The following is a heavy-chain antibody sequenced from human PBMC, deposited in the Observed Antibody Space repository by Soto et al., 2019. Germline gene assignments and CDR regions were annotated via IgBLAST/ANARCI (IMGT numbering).Heavy chain of an antibody. J-gene: IGHJ4*02. V-gene: IGHV1-69*01. CDR1: GGTFSSYA. D-gene: IGHD3-16*01. CDR2: IIPIFGTA. Sequence: QVQLVQSGAEVKKPGSSVKVSCKASGGTFSSYAISWVRQAPGQGLEWMGGIIPIFGTANYAQKFQGRVTITADESTSTAYMELSSLKSEDTAVYYCARGVIGGIHVTRRALDYWGQGTLVTVSS. CDR3: ARGVIGGIHVTRRALDY.